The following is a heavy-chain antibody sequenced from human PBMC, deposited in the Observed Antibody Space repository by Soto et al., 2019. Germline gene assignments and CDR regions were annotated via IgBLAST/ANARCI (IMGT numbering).Heavy chain of an antibody. CDR3: ARDLVNSVWPYYFDD. D-gene: IGHD6-19*01. J-gene: IGHJ4*02. CDR2: ISSSSNTI. V-gene: IGHV3-48*01. Sequence: GGSLRLSCAASGFTFSTDSMNWVRQAPGKGLEWVSYISSSSNTIYYSDSVKGRFTISRDNAKNSLFLQMNSLRAEDTAVYYCARDLVNSVWPYYFDDWGQGTPVTVSS. CDR1: GFTFSTDS.